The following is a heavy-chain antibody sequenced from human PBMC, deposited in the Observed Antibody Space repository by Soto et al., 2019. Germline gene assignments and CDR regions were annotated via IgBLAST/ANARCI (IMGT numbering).Heavy chain of an antibody. CDR3: ASPVCFGERHDAFDI. Sequence: GGSLRLSCAASGFTFSSYWMHWVRQAPGKGLVWVSRINSDGSSTSYADSVKGRFTISRDNAKNTLYLQMNSLSAEDTAVYYCASPVCFGERHDAFDIWGQGTMVTVSS. D-gene: IGHD3-10*01. CDR2: INSDGSST. V-gene: IGHV3-74*01. J-gene: IGHJ3*02. CDR1: GFTFSSYW.